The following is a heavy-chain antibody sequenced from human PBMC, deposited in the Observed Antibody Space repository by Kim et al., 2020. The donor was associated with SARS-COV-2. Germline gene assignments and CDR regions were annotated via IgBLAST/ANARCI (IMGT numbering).Heavy chain of an antibody. CDR3: AKGVGSLLSSPLDH. CDR2: INSGDGANT. D-gene: IGHD6-13*01. Sequence: GGSLRLSCAASGFSFSNSAMTWVRQAPGKGLEWVSVINSGDGANTYYADSVKGRFTISRDNSVNTLYLQMNSLRAEDTAVFYCAKGVGSLLSSPLDHWG. CDR1: GFSFSNSA. V-gene: IGHV3-23*03. J-gene: IGHJ4*01.